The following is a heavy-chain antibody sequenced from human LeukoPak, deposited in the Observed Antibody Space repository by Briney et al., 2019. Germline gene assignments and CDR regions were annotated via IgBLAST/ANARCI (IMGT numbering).Heavy chain of an antibody. J-gene: IGHJ4*02. V-gene: IGHV1-2*06. Sequence: GASVKVSCKASGYTFTGYYMHWVRQAPGQGLEWMGRINPNSGGTNYAQKFQGRVTMTRDTSISTAYMELSRLRSDDTAVYYCARAGMVRGVIITLFDYWGQGTLVTVSS. CDR2: INPNSGGT. CDR3: ARAGMVRGVIITLFDY. D-gene: IGHD3-10*01. CDR1: GYTFTGYY.